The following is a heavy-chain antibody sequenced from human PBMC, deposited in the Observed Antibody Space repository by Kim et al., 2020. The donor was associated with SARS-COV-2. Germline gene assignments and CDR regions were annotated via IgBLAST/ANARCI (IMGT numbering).Heavy chain of an antibody. J-gene: IGHJ4*02. D-gene: IGHD2-2*01. CDR2: ISSSRSII. Sequence: GGSLRLSCAVSGFTFTNYGMNWVRQAPGKGLEWVSYISSSRSIIDYADSVKGRFTISRDNGKNSVFLQMNSLREEDTAVYYCPARFDYWGQGILVTVSS. CDR1: GFTFTNYG. V-gene: IGHV3-48*02. CDR3: PARFDY.